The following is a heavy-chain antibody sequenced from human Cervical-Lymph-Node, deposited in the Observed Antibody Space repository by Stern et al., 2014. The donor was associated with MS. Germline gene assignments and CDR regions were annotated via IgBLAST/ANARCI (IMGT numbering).Heavy chain of an antibody. CDR2: IWYDGSNK. CDR3: ARDPSSPYYYYGMDV. D-gene: IGHD6-6*01. J-gene: IGHJ6*02. Sequence: VQLVESGGGVVQPGRPLRLSCAASGFPFSSFGMHWVRQAPGKGLEWVAVIWYDGSNKYYADSVKGRFTISRDNSKNTLYLQMNSLRAEDTAVYYCARDPSSPYYYYGMDVWGQGTTVTVSS. V-gene: IGHV3-33*01. CDR1: GFPFSSFG.